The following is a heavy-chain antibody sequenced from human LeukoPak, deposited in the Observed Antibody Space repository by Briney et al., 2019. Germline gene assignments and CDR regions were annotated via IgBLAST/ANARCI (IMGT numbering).Heavy chain of an antibody. Sequence: ASVKVSCKASGYTFTSYDINWVRQATGQGLEWMGWMNPNSGNTGYAQKFQGRVTMTRNTSISTAYMELSSLRSEDTAVYYCATSGLRYFDWLPTYYYYGMDVWGQGTTVTVSS. CDR1: GYTFTSYD. J-gene: IGHJ6*02. CDR3: ATSGLRYFDWLPTYYYYGMDV. CDR2: MNPNSGNT. D-gene: IGHD3-9*01. V-gene: IGHV1-8*01.